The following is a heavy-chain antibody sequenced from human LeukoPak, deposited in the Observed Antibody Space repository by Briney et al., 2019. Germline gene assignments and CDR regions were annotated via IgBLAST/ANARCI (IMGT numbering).Heavy chain of an antibody. CDR3: ARHYYDSSGYYYWSVYHYGMDV. V-gene: IGHV4-59*08. Sequence: PSETLSLTCTVSGGSISSYYWSWIRQPPGKGLEWIGYIYYSGSTNYNPSLKSRVTISVDTSKNQFSLKLSSVTAADTAVYYCARHYYDSSGYYYWSVYHYGMDVWGQGTTVTVSS. CDR2: IYYSGST. J-gene: IGHJ6*02. D-gene: IGHD3-22*01. CDR1: GGSISSYY.